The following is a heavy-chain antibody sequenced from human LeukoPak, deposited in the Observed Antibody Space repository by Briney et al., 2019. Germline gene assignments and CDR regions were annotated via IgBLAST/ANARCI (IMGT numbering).Heavy chain of an antibody. D-gene: IGHD3-22*01. J-gene: IGHJ4*02. CDR2: IYYSGST. Sequence: SETLSLTCTVSGGSISSYYWSWIRQPPGKGLEWIGYIYYSGSTNYNPSVKSRVTISVDTSKKQFSLKLRFVTAADMAIYYCERVRPYYYDTSSSYYFDYWGQGTLVTVSS. V-gene: IGHV4-59*01. CDR1: GGSISSYY. CDR3: ERVRPYYYDTSSSYYFDY.